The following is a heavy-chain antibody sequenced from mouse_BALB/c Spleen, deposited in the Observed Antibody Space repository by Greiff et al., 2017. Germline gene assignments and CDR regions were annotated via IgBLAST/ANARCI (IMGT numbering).Heavy chain of an antibody. V-gene: IGHV5-12-2*01. J-gene: IGHJ2*01. CDR1: GFTFSSYT. CDR3: ARHSKGYYFDY. CDR2: ISNGGGST. Sequence: EVKVEESGGGLVQPGGSLKLSCAASGFTFSSYTMSWVRQTPEKRLEWVAYISNGGGSTYYPDTVKGRFTISRDNAKNTLYLQMSSLKSEDTAMYYCARHSKGYYFDYWGQGTTLTVSS.